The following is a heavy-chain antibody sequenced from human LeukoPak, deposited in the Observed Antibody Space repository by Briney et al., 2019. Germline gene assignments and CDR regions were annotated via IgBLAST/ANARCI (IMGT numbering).Heavy chain of an antibody. J-gene: IGHJ4*02. Sequence: PSETLSLTCTVSGGSISSYYWSWIRQPAGKGLEWIGRIFPGGSTNYNPSLKSRVTMSVDTSKNQLSLELSSVTAADTAVYYCARGLLSTVEYWGQGTLVTVSS. CDR1: GGSISSYY. D-gene: IGHD2-15*01. V-gene: IGHV4-4*07. CDR2: IFPGGST. CDR3: ARGLLSTVEY.